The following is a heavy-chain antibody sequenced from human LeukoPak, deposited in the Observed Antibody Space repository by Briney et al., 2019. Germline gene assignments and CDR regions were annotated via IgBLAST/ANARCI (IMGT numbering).Heavy chain of an antibody. V-gene: IGHV4-30-2*01. J-gene: IGHJ5*02. D-gene: IGHD2-15*01. CDR3: ARHIVVVVAATHWFDP. CDR2: IYHSGST. Sequence: PSETLSLTCTVSGGSISSGGYYWSWIRQPPGKGLEWIGYIYHSGSTYYNPSLKSRVTISVDKSKNQFSLKLSSVTAADTAVYYCARHIVVVVAATHWFDPWGQGTLVTVSS. CDR1: GGSISSGGYY.